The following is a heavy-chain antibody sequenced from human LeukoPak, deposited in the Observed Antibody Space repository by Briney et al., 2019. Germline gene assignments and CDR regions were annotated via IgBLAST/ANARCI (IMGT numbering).Heavy chain of an antibody. CDR1: GFTFSSYS. Sequence: PGGSLRLSCGASGFTFSSYSMNWVRQAPGKGLEWVSFISSTSSYIYYADLVKGRFTISRDNAKNSLYLQMNSLRAEDTAVYYCAKDSGSGWTFDYWGQGTLVTVSS. J-gene: IGHJ4*02. V-gene: IGHV3-21*01. CDR3: AKDSGSGWTFDY. D-gene: IGHD6-19*01. CDR2: ISSTSSYI.